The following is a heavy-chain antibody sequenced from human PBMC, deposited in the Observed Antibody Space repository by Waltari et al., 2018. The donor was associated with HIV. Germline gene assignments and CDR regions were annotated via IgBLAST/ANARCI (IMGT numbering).Heavy chain of an antibody. Sequence: EVQLVQSGAEVKKPGESLKISCKGSGYSFTSYWIGWVRQMPGKGLEWMGIIYPGDSDTRYSPSFQGQVTISADKSSSTAYLQWSSLKASDTAMYYCARHTYDSSGPFRDAFDIWGQGTMVTVSS. CDR2: IYPGDSDT. V-gene: IGHV5-51*01. CDR3: ARHTYDSSGPFRDAFDI. CDR1: GYSFTSYW. D-gene: IGHD3-22*01. J-gene: IGHJ3*02.